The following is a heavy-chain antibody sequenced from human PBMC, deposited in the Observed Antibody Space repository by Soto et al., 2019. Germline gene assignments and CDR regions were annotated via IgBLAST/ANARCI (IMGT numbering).Heavy chain of an antibody. J-gene: IGHJ3*02. V-gene: IGHV1-2*04. D-gene: IGHD6-13*01. CDR2: INPKSGGK. Sequence: QVQLVQSGAEVKKPWASVKVSCKASGYTFTGYYMHWVRQAPGQGLEWMGWINPKSGGKNYAQKFQCWVTMIRDTSISKAYMELSRLISDDTAVYYCARVRGSSSWSDAFDIWGQGTMVTVSS. CDR3: ARVRGSSSWSDAFDI. CDR1: GYTFTGYY.